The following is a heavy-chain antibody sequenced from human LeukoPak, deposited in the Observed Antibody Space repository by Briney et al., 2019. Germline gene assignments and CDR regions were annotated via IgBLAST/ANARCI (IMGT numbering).Heavy chain of an antibody. J-gene: IGHJ4*02. CDR2: ISSSGSTT. Sequence: GGSLRLSCAASGFTFSEFYMSWIRQAPGKGLEWVSHISSSGSTTYYAESVKGRFTISRDNAKNSLYLQMNSLRAEDTAVYYCARFYDSWGQGTLVTVSS. D-gene: IGHD2/OR15-2a*01. CDR3: ARFYDS. CDR1: GFTFSEFY. V-gene: IGHV3-11*01.